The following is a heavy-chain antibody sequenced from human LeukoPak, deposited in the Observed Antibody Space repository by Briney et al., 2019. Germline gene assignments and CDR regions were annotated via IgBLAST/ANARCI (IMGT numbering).Heavy chain of an antibody. Sequence: GGSLRLSCAASGFTFSSYSMNWVRQAPGKGLEWVSSISSSSSYIYYADSVKGRFTIARDNAKNSLYLQMNSLRAEDTAVYYCARKYSSGWVDYWGQGTLVTVSS. V-gene: IGHV3-21*01. CDR2: ISSSSSYI. J-gene: IGHJ4*02. CDR3: ARKYSSGWVDY. CDR1: GFTFSSYS. D-gene: IGHD6-19*01.